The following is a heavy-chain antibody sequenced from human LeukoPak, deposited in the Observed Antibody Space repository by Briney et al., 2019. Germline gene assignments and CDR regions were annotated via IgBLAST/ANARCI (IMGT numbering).Heavy chain of an antibody. CDR2: IYYIWSP. V-gene: IGHV4-30-4*08. CDR3: ARSGDYDFWSGAANWFDP. Sequence: SETLSLTCTVSGGSISSGDYYWSWIRQPPGMGLVWIGLIYYIWSPYYNPSLKSRVTISVDTSKILFSLKLSSVTAADTPVYYCARSGDYDFWSGAANWFDPWGQGTLVTVSS. CDR1: GGSISSGDYY. J-gene: IGHJ5*02. D-gene: IGHD3-3*01.